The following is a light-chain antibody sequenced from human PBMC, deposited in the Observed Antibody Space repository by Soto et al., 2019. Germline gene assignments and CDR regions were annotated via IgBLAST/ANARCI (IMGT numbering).Light chain of an antibody. Sequence: QSVLTRPPSASGVARQAVTISCTGTSSDVGFFNYVSWYQHHPGKVPRFLIYEVDKRPSGVPDRFSGSKSGNTAYLTISGLQVEDEADYFCSSFVDGSSYVFGTGTKVTVL. CDR2: EVD. V-gene: IGLV2-8*01. CDR3: SSFVDGSSYV. J-gene: IGLJ1*01. CDR1: SSDVGFFNY.